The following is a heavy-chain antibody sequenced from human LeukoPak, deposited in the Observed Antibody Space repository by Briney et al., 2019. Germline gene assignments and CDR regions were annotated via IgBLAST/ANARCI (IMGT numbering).Heavy chain of an antibody. CDR1: GYSFTNYG. D-gene: IGHD5-24*01. V-gene: IGHV1-69*04. CDR3: ARGEWLQSGRGLFDY. Sequence: ASVKVSCKASGYSFTNYGISRVRQAPGQGLEWMGRIIPILGIANYAQKFQGRVTITADKSTSTAYMELSSLRSEDTAVYYCARGEWLQSGRGLFDYWGQGTLVTVSS. J-gene: IGHJ4*02. CDR2: IIPILGIA.